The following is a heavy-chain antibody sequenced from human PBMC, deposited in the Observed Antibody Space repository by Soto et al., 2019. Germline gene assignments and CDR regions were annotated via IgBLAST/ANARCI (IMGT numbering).Heavy chain of an antibody. CDR2: ISYDGSNK. Sequence: GGSLRLSCAASGFTFSSYGMHWVRQAPGKGLEWVAVISYDGSNKYYADSVKGRFTISRDNSKNTLYLQMNSLRAEDTAVYYCARPYGANAFDIWGQGTMVTVSS. V-gene: IGHV3-30*03. D-gene: IGHD4-17*01. J-gene: IGHJ3*02. CDR3: ARPYGANAFDI. CDR1: GFTFSSYG.